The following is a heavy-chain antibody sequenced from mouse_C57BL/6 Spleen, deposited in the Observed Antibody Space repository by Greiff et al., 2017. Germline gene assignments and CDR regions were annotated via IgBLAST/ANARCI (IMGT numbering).Heavy chain of an antibody. D-gene: IGHD1-2*01. V-gene: IGHV1-18*01. Sequence: EVKLQQSGPELVKPGASVKIPCKASGYTFTDYNMDWVKQSHGKSLEWIGDINPNNGGTIYNQKFKGKATLTVDKSSSTAYMELRSLTSEDTAVYYCARRSITTEGYFDVWGTGTTVTVSS. CDR2: INPNNGGT. CDR3: ARRSITTEGYFDV. J-gene: IGHJ1*03. CDR1: GYTFTDYN.